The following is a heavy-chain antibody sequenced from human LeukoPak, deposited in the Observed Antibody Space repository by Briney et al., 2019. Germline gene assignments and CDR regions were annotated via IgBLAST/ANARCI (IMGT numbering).Heavy chain of an antibody. CDR3: AKDDDSSGYGY. D-gene: IGHD3-22*01. CDR2: ISGSGGST. J-gene: IGHJ4*02. CDR1: GFTFSSYA. V-gene: IGHV3-23*01. Sequence: GGSLRLSCAASGFTFSSYAMSWVRQGPGKGLEWVSAISGSGGSTYYADSVKGRFTISRDNSKNTLYLQMNSLRAEDTAVYYCAKDDDSSGYGYWGQGTLVTVSS.